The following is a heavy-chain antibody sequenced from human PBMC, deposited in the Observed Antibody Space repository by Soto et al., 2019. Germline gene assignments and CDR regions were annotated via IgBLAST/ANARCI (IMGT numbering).Heavy chain of an antibody. CDR3: ARDLRLRIFDY. CDR2: ISSSSSYI. CDR1: GFTFSSYS. J-gene: IGHJ4*02. D-gene: IGHD5-12*01. V-gene: IGHV3-21*01. Sequence: GGSLRLSCAASGFTFSSYSMNWVRQAPGKGLEWVSSISSSSSYIYYADSVKGRFTISRDNAKNSLYLQMNSLRAEDTAVYYCARDLRLRIFDYWGQGTLVTVSS.